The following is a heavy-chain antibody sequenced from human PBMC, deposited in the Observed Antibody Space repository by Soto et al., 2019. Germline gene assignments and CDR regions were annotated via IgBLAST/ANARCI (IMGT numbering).Heavy chain of an antibody. J-gene: IGHJ6*02. V-gene: IGHV4-30-2*01. D-gene: IGHD3-3*01. CDR1: GGSISSGGYS. CDR3: AREIFPYGMDV. Sequence: QVQLQESGSGLVKPSQTLSLTCAVSGGSISSGGYSWSWIRQPPGRGLEWIGNIYPSGSANYSPSLMTRATLSLDRSMNQFSLKLPSVTAADTAIYYCAREIFPYGMDVWGPGTTVTVSS. CDR2: IYPSGSA.